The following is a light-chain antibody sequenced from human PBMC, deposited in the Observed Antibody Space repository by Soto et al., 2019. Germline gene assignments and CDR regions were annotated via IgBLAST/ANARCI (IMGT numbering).Light chain of an antibody. V-gene: IGKV1-39*01. CDR1: QSISNS. Sequence: DIQLTQSPSSLSASVGDRVTITCRARQSISNSLNWYQQKPGKAPNLLIYGTSDLQSGVPSRFSGSGYGTEFTLTISSLQRDDFATYYCQQSHSSSWTFGQGTKVEIK. CDR3: QQSHSSSWT. CDR2: GTS. J-gene: IGKJ1*01.